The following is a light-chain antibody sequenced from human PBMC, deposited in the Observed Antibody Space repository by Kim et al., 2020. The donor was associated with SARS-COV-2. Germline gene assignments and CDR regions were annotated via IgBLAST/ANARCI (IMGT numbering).Light chain of an antibody. Sequence: GSPGQTASITCSGDKLGDKYACWYQQKPGQSPVLVIYQDSKRPSGIPERFSGSNSGNTATLTISGTQAMDEADYYCQAWDSSTHVFGGGTQLTVL. CDR1: KLGDKY. CDR3: QAWDSSTHV. CDR2: QDS. V-gene: IGLV3-1*01. J-gene: IGLJ3*02.